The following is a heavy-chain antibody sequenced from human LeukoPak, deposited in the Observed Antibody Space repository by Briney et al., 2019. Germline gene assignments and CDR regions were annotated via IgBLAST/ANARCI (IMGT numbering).Heavy chain of an antibody. D-gene: IGHD3-22*01. V-gene: IGHV3-48*02. CDR1: GFPFSSFG. Sequence: PGGSLRLSCVASGFPFSSFGMNWVRQTPGKGLEWVSYIGHDSSPIYYADFVKGRFTMSRDNAKNSLYLQMKSLRDEDAAVYYCARASRSGYDYWGQGTLVTV. CDR3: ARASRSGYDY. CDR2: IGHDSSPI. J-gene: IGHJ4*02.